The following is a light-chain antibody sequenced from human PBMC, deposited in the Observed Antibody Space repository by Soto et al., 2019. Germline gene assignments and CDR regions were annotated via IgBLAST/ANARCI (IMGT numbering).Light chain of an antibody. Sequence: MHSSHSPSTLPASFPYSFTMTCRPNQSISTWLAWYQQKPGKAPNLLIYKASRLETGVPSRFSGSGSGTEFTLTISSLQSEDFAVYYCQQYYDWPITFGQGTRLEIK. V-gene: IGKV1-5*03. CDR2: KAS. J-gene: IGKJ5*01. CDR3: QQYYDWPIT. CDR1: QSISTW.